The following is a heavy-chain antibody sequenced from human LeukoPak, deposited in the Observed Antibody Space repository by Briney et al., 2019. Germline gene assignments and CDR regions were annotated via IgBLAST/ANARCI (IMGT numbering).Heavy chain of an antibody. CDR1: GGSIGSYY. CDR2: IFYSGTT. J-gene: IGHJ4*02. V-gene: IGHV4-59*01. Sequence: SETLSLTCTVSGGSIGSYYWSWIRQPPGKGLEWIGYIFYSGTTNYNPSLKSRVSISVDTSKNQFSLKLSSVTAADTAVYYCARDAPHCSDISCHKYFDYWGQGTLVTVSS. CDR3: ARDAPHCSDISCHKYFDY. D-gene: IGHD2-2*01.